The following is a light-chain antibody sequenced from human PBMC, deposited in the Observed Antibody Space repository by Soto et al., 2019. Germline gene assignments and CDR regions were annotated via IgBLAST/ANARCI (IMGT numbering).Light chain of an antibody. CDR2: GAS. CDR3: QQTFITPPPT. J-gene: IGKJ4*01. Sequence: DIQMTQSPSSLSASIGDRITITCRASQSISTYLNCYQQKPGKAPSLLIYGASTLQSGVPSRFSGSGSATDFTLPISSLQPEDFATYYCQQTFITPPPTFGGGTKVEIK. CDR1: QSISTY. V-gene: IGKV1-39*01.